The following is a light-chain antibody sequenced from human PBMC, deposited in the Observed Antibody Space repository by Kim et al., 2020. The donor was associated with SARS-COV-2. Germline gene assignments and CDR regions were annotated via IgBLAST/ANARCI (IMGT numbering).Light chain of an antibody. V-gene: IGLV3-21*04. CDR2: YNS. Sequence: PRKTPTSSSGRNTIGIKTVKSYHQQPAQAPAMLINYNSDRPPAIPDRLSASTTANTATMPVSRVDAADEDAFYCQVWDSSGDPAGVFGGGTQLTVL. CDR3: QVWDSSGDPAGV. J-gene: IGLJ3*02. CDR1: TIGIKT.